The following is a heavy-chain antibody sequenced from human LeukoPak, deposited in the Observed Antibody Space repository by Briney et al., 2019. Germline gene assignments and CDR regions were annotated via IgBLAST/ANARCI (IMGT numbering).Heavy chain of an antibody. Sequence: GASVKVSCKASGYTFTNYGISWVRQAPGQGLEWMGWISTYTGKTNCTQKVQDRVTMTRDTSTSTAYMELRSLRSDDTAVYYCARFYYHGSGNDWYFYGMDVWGQGTTVTVSS. CDR1: GYTFTNYG. V-gene: IGHV1-18*01. J-gene: IGHJ6*02. D-gene: IGHD3-10*01. CDR2: ISTYTGKT. CDR3: ARFYYHGSGNDWYFYGMDV.